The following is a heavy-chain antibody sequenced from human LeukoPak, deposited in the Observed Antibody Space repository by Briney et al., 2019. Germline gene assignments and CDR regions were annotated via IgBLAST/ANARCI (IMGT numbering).Heavy chain of an antibody. Sequence: GASVKVSCKASGYTFTGYYMHWVRQAPGQGLEWMGRINPNSGGTNYAQKFQGRVTMTRDTSISTAYMELSRLRSDDTAVYYCARETINYDFWSGYYDYYYGMDVWGQGTTVTVSS. CDR3: ARETINYDFWSGYYDYYYGMDV. J-gene: IGHJ6*02. V-gene: IGHV1-2*06. D-gene: IGHD3-3*01. CDR1: GYTFTGYY. CDR2: INPNSGGT.